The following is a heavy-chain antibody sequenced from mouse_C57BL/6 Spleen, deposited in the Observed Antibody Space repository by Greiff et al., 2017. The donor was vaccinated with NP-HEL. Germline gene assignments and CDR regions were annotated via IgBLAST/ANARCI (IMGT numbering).Heavy chain of an antibody. CDR1: GYAFSSSW. D-gene: IGHD1-1*01. J-gene: IGHJ2*01. V-gene: IGHV1-82*01. CDR2: IYPGAGGT. CDR3: ARADYYYGSSGFDY. Sequence: VQLQQSGPELVKPGASVKISCKASGYAFSSSWMNWVKQRPGKGLEWIGRIYPGAGGTTYNGKFKGKATLTADKSSSTAYMQLSSLTSEDSAVYFCARADYYYGSSGFDYWGQGTTLTVSS.